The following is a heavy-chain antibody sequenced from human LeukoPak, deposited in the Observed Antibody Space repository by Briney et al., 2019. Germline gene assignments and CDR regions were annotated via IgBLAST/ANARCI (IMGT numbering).Heavy chain of an antibody. Sequence: ASVTVSCKASGYTFTSYDINWVRQATGQGLEWMGWMNPNSGNTGYAQKFQGRVTMTRNTSISTAYMELSSLRSEDTAVYYCARDPDRIAAAGTPTTDYWGQGTLVTVSS. J-gene: IGHJ4*02. V-gene: IGHV1-8*01. CDR2: MNPNSGNT. D-gene: IGHD6-13*01. CDR3: ARDPDRIAAAGTPTTDY. CDR1: GYTFTSYD.